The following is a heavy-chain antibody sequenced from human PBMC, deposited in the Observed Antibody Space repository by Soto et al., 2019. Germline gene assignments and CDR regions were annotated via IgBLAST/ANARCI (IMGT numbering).Heavy chain of an antibody. CDR1: GGSISSGDYY. D-gene: IGHD6-19*01. V-gene: IGHV4-30-4*01. CDR3: ARAYRSPANLDY. J-gene: IGHJ4*02. Sequence: QVQLQESGPGLVKPSQTLSLTCTVSGGSISSGDYYWSWIRQPPGKGLEWIGYIYYSGSTYYNPSPXSXLTISVDTSKSQFSLKLSSVTAADTAVYYCARAYRSPANLDYWGQGTLVTVSS. CDR2: IYYSGST.